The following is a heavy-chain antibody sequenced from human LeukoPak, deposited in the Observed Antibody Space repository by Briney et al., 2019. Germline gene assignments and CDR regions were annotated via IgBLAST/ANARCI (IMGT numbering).Heavy chain of an antibody. CDR1: GFTFSSYA. Sequence: PGRSLRLSCAASGFTFSSYAMHWVRQAPGKGLEWVAVISYDGSNKYYADSVKGRFTISRDNSKNTLYLQMNSLRAEDTAVYYCARDWYSSGSYDYFDYWGQGTLVTVSS. CDR2: ISYDGSNK. D-gene: IGHD1-26*01. J-gene: IGHJ4*02. CDR3: ARDWYSSGSYDYFDY. V-gene: IGHV3-30-3*01.